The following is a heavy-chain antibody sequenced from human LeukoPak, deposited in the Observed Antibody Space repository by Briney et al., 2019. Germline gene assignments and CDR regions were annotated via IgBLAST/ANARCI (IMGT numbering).Heavy chain of an antibody. V-gene: IGHV3-30-3*01. CDR2: TSSDRTVK. CDR3: ARDPVPAAARHFDY. D-gene: IGHD2-2*01. CDR1: GFTFSTYA. Sequence: GGSLRLSCAASGFTFSTYAMHWVRQAPGKGLEWVAVTSSDRTVKYYPDSVKGRFTISRDNSKNTLYLQVNSLRPEDTGVYYCARDPVPAAARHFDYWGQGTLVTVSS. J-gene: IGHJ4*01.